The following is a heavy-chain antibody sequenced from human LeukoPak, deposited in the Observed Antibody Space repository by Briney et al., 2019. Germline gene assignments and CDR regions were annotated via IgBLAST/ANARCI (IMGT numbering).Heavy chain of an antibody. CDR2: IKQDESEK. Sequence: GGSLRLSCAASGFTFSSYWMSWVRQAPGKGPEWVANIKQDESEKYYVDSMKGRFTISRDNAKNSLYLQMNSLRAEDTAVYYCARDKIVGPTNFDNWGQGTLVTVSS. CDR1: GFTFSSYW. J-gene: IGHJ4*02. CDR3: ARDKIVGPTNFDN. D-gene: IGHD1-26*01. V-gene: IGHV3-7*03.